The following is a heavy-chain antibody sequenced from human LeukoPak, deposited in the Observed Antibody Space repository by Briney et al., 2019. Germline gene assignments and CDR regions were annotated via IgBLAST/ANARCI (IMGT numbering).Heavy chain of an antibody. CDR1: GYAFTGYY. V-gene: IGHV1-2*06. CDR2: INPNSGGT. J-gene: IGHJ4*02. CDR3: ARDLYGSTDFDY. Sequence: GASVKVSCKASGYAFTGYYMPWGRQAPGQGLEWMGRINPNSGGTNYAQKCQGRVTMTRDTSISTAYMELSRLRSDDTAVYYCARDLYGSTDFDYWGQGTLVTVSS. D-gene: IGHD1-26*01.